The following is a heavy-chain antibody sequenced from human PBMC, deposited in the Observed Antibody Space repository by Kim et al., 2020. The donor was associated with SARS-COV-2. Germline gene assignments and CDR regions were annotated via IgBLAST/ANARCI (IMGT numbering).Heavy chain of an antibody. Sequence: SETLSLTCTVSGGSISSSSYYWGWIRQPPGKGLEWIGSIYYSGSTYYNPSLKSRVTISVDTSKNQFSLKLSSVTAADTAVYYCARQEPYYYDSSGFDYWGQGTLVTVSS. D-gene: IGHD3-22*01. V-gene: IGHV4-39*01. CDR3: ARQEPYYYDSSGFDY. J-gene: IGHJ4*02. CDR1: GGSISSSSYY. CDR2: IYYSGST.